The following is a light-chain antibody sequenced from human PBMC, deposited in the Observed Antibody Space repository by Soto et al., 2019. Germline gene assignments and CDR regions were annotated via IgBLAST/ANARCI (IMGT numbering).Light chain of an antibody. CDR3: CSYAGSRTFV. CDR1: SSDVGNYNL. V-gene: IGLV2-23*02. Sequence: QSALTQPASVSGSPGQSITISCTGTSSDVGNYNLVSWYQQHPGKAPKLMICEVSKRPSGVSNRFSGSKSGNTASLTISGLQAEDEADYYCCSYAGSRTFVFGTGTKATVL. J-gene: IGLJ1*01. CDR2: EVS.